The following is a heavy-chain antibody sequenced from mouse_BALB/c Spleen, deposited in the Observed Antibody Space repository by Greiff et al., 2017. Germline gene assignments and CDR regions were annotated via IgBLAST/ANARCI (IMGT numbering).Heavy chain of an antibody. V-gene: IGHV3-6*02. CDR1: GYSITSGYY. Sequence: EVKLMESGPGLVKPSQSLSLTCSVTGYSITSGYYWNWIRQFPGNKLEWMGYISYDGSNNYNPSLKNRISITRDTSKNQFFLKLNSVTTEDTATYYCARDYYDSYSYAMDYWGQGTSVTVSS. D-gene: IGHD2-4*01. CDR2: ISYDGSN. CDR3: ARDYYDSYSYAMDY. J-gene: IGHJ4*01.